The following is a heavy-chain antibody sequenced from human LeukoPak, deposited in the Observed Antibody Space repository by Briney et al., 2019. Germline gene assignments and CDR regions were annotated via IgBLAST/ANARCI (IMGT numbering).Heavy chain of an antibody. Sequence: TLSLTCTVSGGSISSGGYYWSWIRQPPGKALEWLALIDWDDDKYYSTSLKTRLTISKDTSKNQVVLTMTNMDPVDTATYYCARTTVAGPIVLDYWGQGTLVTVSS. D-gene: IGHD6-19*01. CDR1: GGSISSGGYY. CDR2: IDWDDDK. J-gene: IGHJ4*02. V-gene: IGHV2-70*01. CDR3: ARTTVAGPIVLDY.